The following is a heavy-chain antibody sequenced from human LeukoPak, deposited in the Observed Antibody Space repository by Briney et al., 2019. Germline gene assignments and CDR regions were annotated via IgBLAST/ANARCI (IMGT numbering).Heavy chain of an antibody. CDR3: SRELGGSCFDY. Sequence: ASVKVSCKASGYTFSNYYIHWVRQAPGQGLEWMGVNNPSGGRTTYAQKFQGRVTMTRDTSTSTAYMDLSSLRSDDTAVYYCSRELGGSCFDYWGQGTLVTVSS. CDR1: GYTFSNYY. D-gene: IGHD2-15*01. CDR2: NNPSGGRT. V-gene: IGHV1-46*01. J-gene: IGHJ4*02.